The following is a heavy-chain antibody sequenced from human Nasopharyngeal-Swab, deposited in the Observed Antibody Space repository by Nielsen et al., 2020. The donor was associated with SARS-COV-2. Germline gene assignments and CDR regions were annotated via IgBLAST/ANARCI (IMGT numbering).Heavy chain of an antibody. D-gene: IGHD5-18*01. CDR2: IIPIFGTA. V-gene: IGHV1-69*13. CDR3: ARVNGVDTAMVLLDY. J-gene: IGHJ4*02. CDR1: GGTFSSFG. Sequence: SVNVSCKASGGTFSSFGIGWVRQAPGQGLEWMGGIIPIFGTANYAQKFQGRVTITADESTSTAYMELSSLRSEDTAVYYCARVNGVDTAMVLLDYWGQGTLVTVSS.